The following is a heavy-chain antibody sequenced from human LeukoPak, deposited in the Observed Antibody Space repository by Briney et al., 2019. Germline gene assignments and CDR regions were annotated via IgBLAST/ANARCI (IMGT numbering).Heavy chain of an antibody. CDR3: ARVATAGTYYFDY. CDR2: IYHSGST. Sequence: SETLSLTCTVSGGSISSGSYYWSWIRQPPGKGLEWIGSIYHSGSTYYNPSLKSRVTISVDTSKNQFSLKLSSVTAADTAVYYCARVATAGTYYFDYWGQGTLVTVSS. CDR1: GGSISSGSYY. D-gene: IGHD6-13*01. V-gene: IGHV4-39*07. J-gene: IGHJ4*02.